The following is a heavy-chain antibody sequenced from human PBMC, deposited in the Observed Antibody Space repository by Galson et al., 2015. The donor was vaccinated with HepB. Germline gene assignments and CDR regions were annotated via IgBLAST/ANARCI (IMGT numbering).Heavy chain of an antibody. CDR1: GFTFSGSA. V-gene: IGHV3-73*01. CDR3: TRMGDFSGYSSK. D-gene: IGHD5-12*01. Sequence: SLRLSCAASGFTFSGSAIHWVRQASGKGPEWVGRIRSKGNDYATSYVESLKRRFTISRDDSRNMAYLHMKSLKTEDTAVYYCTRMGDFSGYSSKWGQGTLVTVSS. J-gene: IGHJ4*02. CDR2: IRSKGNDYAT.